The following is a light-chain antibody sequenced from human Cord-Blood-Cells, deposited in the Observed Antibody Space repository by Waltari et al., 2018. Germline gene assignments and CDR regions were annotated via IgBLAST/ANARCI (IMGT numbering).Light chain of an antibody. CDR2: AAS. CDR3: QQYYSYPLT. J-gene: IGKJ4*01. V-gene: IGKV1-8*01. CDR1: QGISSY. Sequence: AIRMTQSPSSFPASTGDRVTITCRASQGISSYLAWYQQKPGKAPKLLIYAASTLQGGLPSRFSGSRSGTDFTLTISRLQSEDFATCYCQQYYSYPLTFGGGTNVKIK.